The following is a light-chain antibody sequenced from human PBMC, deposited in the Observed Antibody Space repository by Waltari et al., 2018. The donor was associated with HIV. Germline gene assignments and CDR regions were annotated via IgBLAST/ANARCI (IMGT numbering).Light chain of an antibody. J-gene: IGLJ2*01. V-gene: IGLV2-11*01. CDR1: SSDVGAYNY. CDR2: DVN. Sequence: QSALTQPRSVSGSPGQSVTISCTGTSSDVGAYNYVSWYQHHPNKGPKLLIYDVNNLPSWVPDRFSGSKSGNTASLTIAGLQAEDEADYYCCSYADTYFVLFGGRTKLTVL. CDR3: CSYADTYFVL.